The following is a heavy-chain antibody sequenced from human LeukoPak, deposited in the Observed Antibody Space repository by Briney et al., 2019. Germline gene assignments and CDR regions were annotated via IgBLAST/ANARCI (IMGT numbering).Heavy chain of an antibody. J-gene: IGHJ4*02. CDR1: GLTFSSYG. CDR2: IWYDGSNK. CDR3: ARADFDY. Sequence: GGSLRLSCAASGLTFSSYGMHWVRQAPGKGLEGVAVIWYDGSNKFYADSVKGRFTISRDNSKNTLYLQMNSRRAEDAAVYYYARADFDYWGQGTLVTVSS. V-gene: IGHV3-33*01.